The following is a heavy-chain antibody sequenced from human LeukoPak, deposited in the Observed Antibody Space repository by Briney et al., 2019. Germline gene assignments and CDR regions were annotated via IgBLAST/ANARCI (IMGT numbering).Heavy chain of an antibody. CDR1: GFTFSNYG. Sequence: GGSLRLSCAASGFTFSNYGMHWVRQAPGKGLEWVAVISYDGSKKYSAPSVKGRFTISRDNSNNTLYLQMNSLRAEDTAVYFCAEDEVSYCGGDCFFVYWGQGTLVTVSS. CDR2: ISYDGSKK. CDR3: AEDEVSYCGGDCFFVY. D-gene: IGHD2-21*02. V-gene: IGHV3-30*18. J-gene: IGHJ4*02.